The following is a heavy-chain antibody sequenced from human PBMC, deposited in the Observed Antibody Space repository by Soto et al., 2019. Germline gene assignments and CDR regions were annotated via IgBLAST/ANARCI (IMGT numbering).Heavy chain of an antibody. CDR2: ISGSDDST. Sequence: EVQLLESGGGLVQPGESLRLSCAASGFTFSSYAMSWVRQAPGKGLEWVSVISGSDDSTYYADSVKGRFTISRDNSKNMLNLQMNSLRAEDTAVYYCAKRSSSSTFDYWGQGTLVTVSS. J-gene: IGHJ4*02. D-gene: IGHD6-6*01. CDR3: AKRSSSSTFDY. CDR1: GFTFSSYA. V-gene: IGHV3-23*01.